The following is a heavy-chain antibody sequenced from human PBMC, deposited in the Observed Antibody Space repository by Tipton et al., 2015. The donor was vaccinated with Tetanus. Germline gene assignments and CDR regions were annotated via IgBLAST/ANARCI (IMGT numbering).Heavy chain of an antibody. CDR1: GFTFSNFG. CDR2: IPTSGVDT. Sequence: SLRLSCAVSGFTFSNFGMSWVRQAPGKGLEWVSSIPTSGVDTSYADSVKGRFTISRDNSKNTLYLQTNNLRADDTALYYCAKIRSPGSAYDYWGPGTLVTVSS. V-gene: IGHV3-23*01. CDR3: AKIRSPGSAYDY. D-gene: IGHD3-3*01. J-gene: IGHJ4*02.